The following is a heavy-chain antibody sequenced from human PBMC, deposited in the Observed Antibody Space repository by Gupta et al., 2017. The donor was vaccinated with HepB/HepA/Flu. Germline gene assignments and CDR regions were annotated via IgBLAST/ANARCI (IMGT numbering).Heavy chain of an antibody. V-gene: IGHV3-74*01. CDR2: INADGSST. J-gene: IGHJ4*02. Sequence: EVQLVESGGGLVQPGGSLSLSCAASGFGFKNYWMHWVRQAPGKGLEWVSRINADGSSTTYADSVKGRFTISRDNAKNTLYLQMNSLRVEDTAVYHCARPDYWGQGTLVTVSS. CDR3: ARPDY. CDR1: GFGFKNYW.